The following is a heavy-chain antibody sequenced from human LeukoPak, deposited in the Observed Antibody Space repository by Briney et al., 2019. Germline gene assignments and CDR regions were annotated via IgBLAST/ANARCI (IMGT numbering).Heavy chain of an antibody. CDR1: GGSFSGYY. V-gene: IGHV4-34*01. J-gene: IGHJ4*02. Sequence: PSETLSLTCAVYGGSFSGYYWSWIRQPPGKGLEWIGEINHSGSTNYNPSLKSRVTISVDTSKNQFSLKLSSVTAADTAVYYCARTRLVRYFDWLLPGAPFDYWGQGTLVTVSS. D-gene: IGHD3-9*01. CDR2: INHSGST. CDR3: ARTRLVRYFDWLLPGAPFDY.